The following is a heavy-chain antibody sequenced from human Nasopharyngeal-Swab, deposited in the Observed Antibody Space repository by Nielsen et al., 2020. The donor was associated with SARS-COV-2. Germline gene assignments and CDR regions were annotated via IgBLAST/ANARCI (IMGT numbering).Heavy chain of an antibody. V-gene: IGHV3-21*01. D-gene: IGHD6-13*01. CDR1: GFTFSSYS. CDR2: ISSSSSYI. J-gene: IGHJ6*02. Sequence: GSLRLSCAASGFTFSSYSMNWVRQAPGKGLEWVSSISSSSSYIYYADSVKGRFTISRDNAKNSLYLQMNSLRAEDTAVYYCARETPLPRSWYLLGSYYYGMDVWGQGTTVTVSS. CDR3: ARETPLPRSWYLLGSYYYGMDV.